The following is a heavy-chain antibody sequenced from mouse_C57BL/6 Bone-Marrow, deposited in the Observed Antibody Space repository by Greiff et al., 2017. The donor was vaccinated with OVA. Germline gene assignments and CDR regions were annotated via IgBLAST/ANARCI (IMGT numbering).Heavy chain of an antibody. V-gene: IGHV1-64*01. CDR1: GYTFTSYW. CDR3: ASDHYYGSSYGY. Sequence: VQLQQPGAELVKPGASVKLSCKASGYTFTSYWMHWVKQRPGQGLEWIGMIHPNSGSTNYNEKFKSKATLTVDKSSSTAYMQLSSLTSEDSAVYYCASDHYYGSSYGYWGQGTTLTVSS. D-gene: IGHD1-1*01. J-gene: IGHJ2*01. CDR2: IHPNSGST.